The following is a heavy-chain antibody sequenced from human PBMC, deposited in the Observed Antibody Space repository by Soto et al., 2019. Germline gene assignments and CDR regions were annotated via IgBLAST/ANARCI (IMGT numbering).Heavy chain of an antibody. J-gene: IGHJ6*02. D-gene: IGHD4-17*01. V-gene: IGHV4-34*01. CDR1: GGSFSGYY. CDR2: INHSGST. CDR3: ARIGSLLNYYSYGMDV. Sequence: PSETLSLTCAVYGGSFSGYYWSWIRQPPGKGLEWIGEINHSGSTNYNPSLKSRVTISVDTSKNQFSLKLSSVTAADTAVYYCARIGSLLNYYSYGMDVWGQGTTVTVSS.